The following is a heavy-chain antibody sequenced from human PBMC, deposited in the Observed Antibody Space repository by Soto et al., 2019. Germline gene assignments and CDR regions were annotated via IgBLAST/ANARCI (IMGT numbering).Heavy chain of an antibody. CDR3: ARVQFSSSGWKDY. D-gene: IGHD6-19*01. V-gene: IGHV1-18*01. CDR2: TSAYNGNT. CDR1: GYTFTSYG. J-gene: IGHJ4*02. Sequence: QVQLVQSGAEVKKPGASVKVSCKASGYTFTSYGISWVRQAPGQGLEWMGWTSAYNGNTNYAQKLQGRVTMTTDTTTSKAYMERRSLRSDDTAVYYGARVQFSSSGWKDYWGQGTLGTGSS.